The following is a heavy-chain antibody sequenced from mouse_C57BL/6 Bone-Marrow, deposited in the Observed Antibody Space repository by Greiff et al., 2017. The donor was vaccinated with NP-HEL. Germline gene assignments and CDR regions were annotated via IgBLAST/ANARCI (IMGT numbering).Heavy chain of an antibody. CDR3: TTSVDSRAY. J-gene: IGHJ3*01. CDR1: GFNIKDDY. Sequence: EVQLVESGAELVRPGASVKLSCTASGFNIKDDYMHWVKQRPEQGLEWIGWIDPENGDTEYASKFQGKATITADTSSNTAYLQLSSLTSEDTAVYYCTTSVDSRAYWGQGTLVTVSA. CDR2: IDPENGDT. V-gene: IGHV14-4*01.